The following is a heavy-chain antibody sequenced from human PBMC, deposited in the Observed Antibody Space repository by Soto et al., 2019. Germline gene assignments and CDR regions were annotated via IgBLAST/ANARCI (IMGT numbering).Heavy chain of an antibody. CDR1: GFTFSSYS. V-gene: IGHV3-21*01. CDR2: ISSSSSYI. Sequence: EVQLVESGGGLVKPGGSLRLSCAASGFTFSSYSMNWVRQAPGKGLEWVSSISSSSSYIYYADSVKGRFTISRDNAKNSLYLRMNSLRAEDTAVYYCARLAPGYCSSTSCSNWFDPWCQGTLVTVSS. J-gene: IGHJ5*02. D-gene: IGHD2-2*01. CDR3: ARLAPGYCSSTSCSNWFDP.